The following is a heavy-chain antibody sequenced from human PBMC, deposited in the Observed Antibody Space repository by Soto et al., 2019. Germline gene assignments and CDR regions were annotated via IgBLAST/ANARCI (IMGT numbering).Heavy chain of an antibody. CDR1: GYTFTNHD. J-gene: IGHJ4*02. Sequence: QVQLVQSGAEVKKPGASVKVSCKASGYTFTNHDINWVRQATGQGPEWMGWMNPNSGDTGYSQNIQGRITQAKDTSKRTAYMEISSLISEDTAVDYCSRVGGNWNDDYFDNWGQGTQVTVSS. CDR2: MNPNSGDT. D-gene: IGHD1-1*01. V-gene: IGHV1-8*01. CDR3: SRVGGNWNDDYFDN.